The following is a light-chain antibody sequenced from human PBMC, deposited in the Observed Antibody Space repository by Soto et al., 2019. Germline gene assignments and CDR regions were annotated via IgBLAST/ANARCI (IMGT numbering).Light chain of an antibody. CDR3: CSYAGSYPL. Sequence: QSALTQPRSVSGSPGQSVTISCTGTSSDVGGYNYVSWYQQHPGKAPKLIIYDVSKRPSGVPDRFSGSKSGNTASLTISGLQAEDEADYYCCSYAGSYPLFGTGTKVTVL. CDR1: SSDVGGYNY. V-gene: IGLV2-11*01. J-gene: IGLJ1*01. CDR2: DVS.